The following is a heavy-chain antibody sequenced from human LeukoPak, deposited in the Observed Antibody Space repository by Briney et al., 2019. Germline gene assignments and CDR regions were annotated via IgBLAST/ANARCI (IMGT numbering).Heavy chain of an antibody. V-gene: IGHV3-23*01. CDR2: ISGSGGST. J-gene: IGHJ3*02. CDR1: GFTFSSYA. Sequence: GGSLRLSCAASGFTFSSYAMSWVRQAPGKGLEWVSAISGSGGSTYYADSVKGRFTISRDNSKNTLYLQMNSLRAEDTAVYYCAKPSLYYDFWSGGIGDAFDIWGQGTMVTVSS. CDR3: AKPSLYYDFWSGGIGDAFDI. D-gene: IGHD3-3*01.